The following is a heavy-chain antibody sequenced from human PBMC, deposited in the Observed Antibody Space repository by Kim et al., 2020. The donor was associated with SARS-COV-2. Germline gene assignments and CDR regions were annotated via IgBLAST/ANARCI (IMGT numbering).Heavy chain of an antibody. J-gene: IGHJ4*02. CDR2: IYHSGTT. CDR3: VRPRPQLLRTPFEY. D-gene: IGHD2-15*01. Sequence: SETLSLTCTVSGDSISSSNYYWGWIRQSPGKGLEWIGSIYHSGTTYYNPSLRSRVTISVDTSKNQFSLKLTSVTSADTAVYYCVRPRPQLLRTPFEYWGRGTLVTVSS. CDR1: GDSISSSNYY. V-gene: IGHV4-39*01.